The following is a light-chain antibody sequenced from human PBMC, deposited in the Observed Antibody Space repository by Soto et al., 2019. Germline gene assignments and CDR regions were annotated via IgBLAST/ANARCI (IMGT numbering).Light chain of an antibody. Sequence: EIVMTQSPATLSVSPGEGATLSCRASQSVSSKLAWYQQKPGQAPRLLIYGASTRATGIPARFSGSGSGTDFTLTISSLVPEDFAVYYCQQRSNGITFGQGTRLEIK. CDR1: QSVSSK. CDR3: QQRSNGIT. V-gene: IGKV3-15*01. CDR2: GAS. J-gene: IGKJ5*01.